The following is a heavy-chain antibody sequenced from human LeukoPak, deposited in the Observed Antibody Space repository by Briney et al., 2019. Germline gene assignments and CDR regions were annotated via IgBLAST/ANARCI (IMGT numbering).Heavy chain of an antibody. CDR1: GFTFSSYA. CDR2: ISGSGGST. CDR3: ARGHQGCSGGSRYPAFAC. J-gene: IGHJ4*02. Sequence: PGGSLRLSCAASGFTFSSYAMSWVRQAPGKGLEWVSAISGSGGSTYYADSVKGRFTISRVNSKNTLYLQMNSLRVEDTAVCYCARGHQGCSGGSRYPAFACWGQGTLVTVP. V-gene: IGHV3-23*01. D-gene: IGHD2-15*01.